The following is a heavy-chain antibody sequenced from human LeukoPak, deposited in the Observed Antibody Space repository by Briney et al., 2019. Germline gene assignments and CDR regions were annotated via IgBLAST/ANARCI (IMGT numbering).Heavy chain of an antibody. CDR2: IYISGSGST. Sequence: TSETLSLTCTVSGGSISSYYWSWIRQPAGKGLEWIGRIYISGSGSTNYNPSLKSRVTMSVDTSKNQFSLKLSSVTATDTAVYYCARLIESYDILTYFDYWGQGTLVTVSS. CDR1: GGSISSYY. D-gene: IGHD3-9*01. V-gene: IGHV4-4*07. J-gene: IGHJ4*02. CDR3: ARLIESYDILTYFDY.